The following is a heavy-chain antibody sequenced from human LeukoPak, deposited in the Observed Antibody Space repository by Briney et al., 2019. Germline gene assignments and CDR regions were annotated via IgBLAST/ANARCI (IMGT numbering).Heavy chain of an antibody. D-gene: IGHD2-2*02. CDR1: GGSFSGYY. V-gene: IGHV4-34*01. CDR2: INHSGST. J-gene: IGHJ6*03. Sequence: SETLSLTCAVYGGSFSGYYWSWMREPPGKGLECIGEINHSGSTNYNPSLKSRVTISVDTSKNQFSLKLSSVTAGDTAGYYCARVRYQLLYRSGDYYYYMDVWGKGTTVTVSS. CDR3: ARVRYQLLYRSGDYYYYMDV.